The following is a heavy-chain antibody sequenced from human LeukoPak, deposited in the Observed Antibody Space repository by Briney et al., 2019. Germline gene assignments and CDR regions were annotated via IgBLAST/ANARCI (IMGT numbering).Heavy chain of an antibody. V-gene: IGHV4-34*01. CDR2: INHSGST. CDR3: ARSSRYSSSWYAYYFDY. Sequence: SQTLSLTCAVYGGSFSGYYCSWIRQPPGKGLEWIGEINHSGSTTYNPSLKSRVTISVDTSKNQFSLKLSSVTAADTAVYYCARSSRYSSSWYAYYFDYWGQGTLVTVSS. D-gene: IGHD6-13*01. CDR1: GGSFSGYY. J-gene: IGHJ4*02.